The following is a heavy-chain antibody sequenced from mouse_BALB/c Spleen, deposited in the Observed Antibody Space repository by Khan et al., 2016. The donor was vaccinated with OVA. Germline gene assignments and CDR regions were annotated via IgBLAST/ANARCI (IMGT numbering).Heavy chain of an antibody. J-gene: IGHJ2*01. CDR1: GYSITSDYA. V-gene: IGHV3-2*02. Sequence: EVQLQESGPGLVKPSQSLSLTCTVTGYSITSDYAWNWIRQFPGNKLEWMGFISYSGNTNYNPSLNSRISVTRDTSKNQFFLQLNSVTTEDTATYYCARMYGEDFGYWGEGKTL. CDR2: ISYSGNT. D-gene: IGHD2-10*02. CDR3: ARMYGEDFGY.